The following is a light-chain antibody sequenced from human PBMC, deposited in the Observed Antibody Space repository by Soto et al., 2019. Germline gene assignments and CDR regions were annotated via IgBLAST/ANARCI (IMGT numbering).Light chain of an antibody. J-gene: IGKJ1*01. CDR2: AAS. CDR1: QSISSY. Sequence: DIQMTQSPSSLSASVRDRVTITCRASQSISSYLNWYQQKPGKAPKLLIYAASSLQSGVPSRFSGSGSLTDFTLTVSSLQTEDFATYFCQQSYSTPRTFGQGTKVEVK. V-gene: IGKV1-39*01. CDR3: QQSYSTPRT.